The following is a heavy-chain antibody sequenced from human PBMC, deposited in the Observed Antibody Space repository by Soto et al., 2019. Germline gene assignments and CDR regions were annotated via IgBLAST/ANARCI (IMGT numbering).Heavy chain of an antibody. CDR2: SKPNRDST. CDR3: ARERGSEYFYYGLDV. Sequence: ASVKVSCKSSGYTFSGHYIHWVRQDPGQGLEWMGWSKPNRDSTNYAAKLQGRVTMTRDTSTSTAYMELSRLTSDDTAVYYCARERGSEYFYYGLDVWGQGPKVTV. D-gene: IGHD3-9*01. V-gene: IGHV1-2*02. J-gene: IGHJ6*02. CDR1: GYTFSGHY.